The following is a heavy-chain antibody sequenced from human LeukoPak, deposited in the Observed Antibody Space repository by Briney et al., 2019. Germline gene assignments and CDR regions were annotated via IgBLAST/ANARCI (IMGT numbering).Heavy chain of an antibody. V-gene: IGHV4-34*01. Sequence: SETLSLTCAVYGGSFSGYYWSWIRQPPGKGLEWIGEINHSGSTNYNPSLKSRVTISVDTSKNQFSLKLSSVTAADTAVYYCARGRRSGDYYYYYGMDVWGQGTTVTVSS. D-gene: IGHD3-16*01. CDR2: INHSGST. CDR3: ARGRRSGDYYYYYGMDV. J-gene: IGHJ6*02. CDR1: GGSFSGYY.